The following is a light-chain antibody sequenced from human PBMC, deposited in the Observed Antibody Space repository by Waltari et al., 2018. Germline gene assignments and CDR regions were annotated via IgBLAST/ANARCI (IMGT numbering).Light chain of an antibody. V-gene: IGLV2-23*02. J-gene: IGLJ3*02. Sequence: QSALTQPAPVSGSPGQSITIPCTGTSSDVGFYNLFSWDQQHPGKAPDLVVYEVISRPSGVSNRFSGSKSGNTASLTISGLQAEDEADYYCCSYAGRNIWVFGGGTKLTVL. CDR1: SSDVGFYNL. CDR3: CSYAGRNIWV. CDR2: EVI.